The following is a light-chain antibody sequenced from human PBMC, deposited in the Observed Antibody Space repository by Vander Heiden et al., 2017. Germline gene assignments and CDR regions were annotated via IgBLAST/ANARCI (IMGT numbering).Light chain of an antibody. CDR1: QSVSSN. CDR2: GAS. Sequence: EIVMTQSPATLSVSPGERATLSCRASQSVSSNLAWYQQKPGQAPRLLIYGASTRATGIPARFSGSGSGTEFTLTISSLQSEDFAVYYCQQYKNWPLTFGQGTKLXIK. CDR3: QQYKNWPLT. V-gene: IGKV3-15*01. J-gene: IGKJ2*01.